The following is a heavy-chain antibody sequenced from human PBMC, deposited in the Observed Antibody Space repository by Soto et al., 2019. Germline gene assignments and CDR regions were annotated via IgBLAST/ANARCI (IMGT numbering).Heavy chain of an antibody. CDR3: VKGGKFKAFDV. CDR1: GFTFSSFG. CDR2: IWYDGSDK. Sequence: PGGSLRLSCAASGFTFSSFGMHWVRQAPGKGLEWVSVIWYDGSDKYYVDSVKGRFTVSRDNTNNSLYLQMNSLRAEDTAFYFCVKGGKFKAFDVWGQGTLVTVSS. D-gene: IGHD1-26*01. V-gene: IGHV3-33*03. J-gene: IGHJ3*01.